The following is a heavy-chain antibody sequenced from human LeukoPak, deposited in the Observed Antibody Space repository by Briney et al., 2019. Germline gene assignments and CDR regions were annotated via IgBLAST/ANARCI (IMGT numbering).Heavy chain of an antibody. D-gene: IGHD2-2*01. Sequence: ASVKVSCKASGYTFTNYGINWVRQAPGQGLEWMGWISAYNDNTNYAQKLQGRVTMTTDTSTSTAYIELRSLRSDDTAVYYCARGCSSATCYHGIGWFDPWGQGTLVTASS. CDR3: ARGCSSATCYHGIGWFDP. CDR1: GYTFTNYG. CDR2: ISAYNDNT. V-gene: IGHV1-18*01. J-gene: IGHJ5*02.